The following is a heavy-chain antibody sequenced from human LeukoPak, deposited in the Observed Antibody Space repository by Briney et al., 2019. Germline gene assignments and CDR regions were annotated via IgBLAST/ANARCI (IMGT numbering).Heavy chain of an antibody. CDR1: GFTFSSYA. CDR3: AKEGAPDYDILTGPYYFDY. CDR2: ISGSGGST. D-gene: IGHD3-9*01. Sequence: GGFLRLSCAASGFTFSSYAMSWVRQAPGKGLEWVSAISGSGGSTYYADSVKGRFTISRDNSKNTLYLQMNSLRAEDTAVYYCAKEGAPDYDILTGPYYFDYWGQGTLVTVSS. V-gene: IGHV3-23*01. J-gene: IGHJ4*02.